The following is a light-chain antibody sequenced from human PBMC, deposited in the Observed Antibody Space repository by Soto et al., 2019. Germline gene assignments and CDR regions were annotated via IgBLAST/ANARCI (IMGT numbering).Light chain of an antibody. CDR3: GSYTSVTSSAQVFGSTPGHV. V-gene: IGLV2-14*01. CDR2: EVR. Sequence: QSVLTQPASVSGAPGPAMSISCSGKSSDGGEDNYLSWDQQHPGKAPKLLIYEVRYRTSGVSDRFSGSKSGNTASLTISGLQAEDEADYYCGSYTSVTSSAQVFGSTPGHVFRTGTKVTVL. CDR1: SSDGGEDNY. J-gene: IGLJ1*01.